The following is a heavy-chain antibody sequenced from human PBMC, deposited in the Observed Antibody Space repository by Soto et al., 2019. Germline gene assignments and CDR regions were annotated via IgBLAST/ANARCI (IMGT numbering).Heavy chain of an antibody. D-gene: IGHD2-2*01. V-gene: IGHV4-59*01. CDR2: IYYSGST. Sequence: ETLSLTCTVSGGSISSYYWSWIRQPPGKGLEWIGYIYYSGSTNYNPSLKSRVTISVDTSKNQFSLKLSSVTAADTAVYYCARAVGVPAAHGLGMDVWGQGTTVTVSS. CDR1: GGSISSYY. CDR3: ARAVGVPAAHGLGMDV. J-gene: IGHJ6*02.